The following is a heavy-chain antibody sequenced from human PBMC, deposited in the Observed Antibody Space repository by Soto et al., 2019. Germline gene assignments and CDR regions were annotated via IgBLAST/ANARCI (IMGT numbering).Heavy chain of an antibody. D-gene: IGHD3-16*01. CDR2: IKPSSGGT. V-gene: IGHV1-2*02. CDR1: GNTFSDHF. J-gene: IGHJ4*03. Sequence: QMQLVQSGAEVKKPGASVKVSCKVSGNTFSDHFLHWVRQAPGQGPEWMGWIKPSSGGTHLAQKFKGRVTFTSDASISTAYMELTSLASDDAAVYFCARDRLGLATFAGLAAWGQVTRVTV. CDR3: ARDRLGLATFAGLAA.